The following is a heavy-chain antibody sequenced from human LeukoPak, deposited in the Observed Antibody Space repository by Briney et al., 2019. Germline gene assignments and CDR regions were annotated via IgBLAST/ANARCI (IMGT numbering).Heavy chain of an antibody. CDR3: ASSPTIDYYYGMDV. CDR2: IIPIFGTA. D-gene: IGHD1-14*01. CDR1: GGTFSSYA. V-gene: IGHV1-69*01. J-gene: IGHJ6*02. Sequence: GASVKVSCKASGGTFSSYAISWVRQAPGQGLEWMGGIIPIFGTANYAQKFQGRVTITADESTSTAYMELSSLRSEDTAVYYCASSPTIDYYYGMDVWGQGATVTVSS.